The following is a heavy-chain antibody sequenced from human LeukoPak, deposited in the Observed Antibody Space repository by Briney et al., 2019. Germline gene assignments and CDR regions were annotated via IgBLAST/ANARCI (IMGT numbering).Heavy chain of an antibody. V-gene: IGHV4-31*03. CDR1: GGSVSTGGYY. D-gene: IGHD6-13*01. Sequence: SETLSLTCSVSGGSVSTGGYYWTWIRQYPGKGLEWIGYIDFSGSTSNNPSLKSRVTMSVDTSKNQFSLKLSSVTAADTAVYYCARSLSAAGTDYYYYYMDVWGKGTTVTVSS. CDR3: ARSLSAAGTDYYYYYMDV. J-gene: IGHJ6*03. CDR2: IDFSGST.